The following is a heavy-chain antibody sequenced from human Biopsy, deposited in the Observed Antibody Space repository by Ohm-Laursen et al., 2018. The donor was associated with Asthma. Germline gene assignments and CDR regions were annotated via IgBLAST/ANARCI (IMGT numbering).Heavy chain of an antibody. Sequence: TLSLTCTVSYVSITSGGYYWTWIRQHPGKGLEWIGVIYYSGSTYYNPSLKSRVSISIDTSKNQFSLKLSSVTAADTAVYYCARAQDYYDSRGYYRSFDYWGQGTLVTVSS. D-gene: IGHD3-22*01. J-gene: IGHJ4*02. CDR2: IYYSGST. V-gene: IGHV4-31*03. CDR1: YVSITSGGYY. CDR3: ARAQDYYDSRGYYRSFDY.